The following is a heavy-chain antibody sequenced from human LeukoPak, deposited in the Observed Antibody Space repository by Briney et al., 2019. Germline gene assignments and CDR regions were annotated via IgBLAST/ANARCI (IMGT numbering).Heavy chain of an antibody. J-gene: IGHJ4*02. Sequence: GSLRLSCAASGFTFSSYSMNWVRQAPGKGLEWVSYISSSGSTIYYADSVKGRFTISRDNAKNSLYLQMNSLRAEDTAVYYCARVAGMATVDYWGQGTLVTVSS. V-gene: IGHV3-48*04. CDR3: ARVAGMATVDY. CDR2: ISSSGSTI. CDR1: GFTFSSYS. D-gene: IGHD5-24*01.